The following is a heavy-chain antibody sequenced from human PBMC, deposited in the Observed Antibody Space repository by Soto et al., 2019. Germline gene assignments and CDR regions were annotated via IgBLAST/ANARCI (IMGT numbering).Heavy chain of an antibody. D-gene: IGHD6-13*01. CDR2: IYWDDDK. V-gene: IGHV2-5*02. J-gene: IGHJ3*01. CDR1: GSSLSTSGVG. Sequence: QITLKESGPTLVKPTQTLTLTCTFSGSSLSTSGVGVGWIRQPPGKALEWLALIYWDDDKRYSPSLKSRHTITKDTSKTQVVLRMTNMDPVDTATYYCAHPPEPGTIAFDLWGQGAMVTVSS. CDR3: AHPPEPGTIAFDL.